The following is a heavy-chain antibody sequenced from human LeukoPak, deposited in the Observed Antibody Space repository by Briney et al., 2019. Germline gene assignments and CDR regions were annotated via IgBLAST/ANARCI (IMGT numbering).Heavy chain of an antibody. CDR1: GDSVSSNSAS. D-gene: IGHD1-26*01. J-gene: IGHJ5*02. Sequence: SQTLSPTCALSGDSVSSNSASWNWIRQSPSRGLEWLGRTYYRSKWNTDYAVSVKGRITINPDTSKNQFSLYLNSVTPEDTAVYYCARDPDSSYEWGPFDPWGQGTLVTVSS. V-gene: IGHV6-1*01. CDR3: ARDPDSSYEWGPFDP. CDR2: TYYRSKWNT.